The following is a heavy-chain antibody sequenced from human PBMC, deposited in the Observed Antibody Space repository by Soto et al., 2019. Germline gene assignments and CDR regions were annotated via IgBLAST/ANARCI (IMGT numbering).Heavy chain of an antibody. CDR2: MLSDGTNR. D-gene: IGHD5-12*01. J-gene: IGHJ4*02. Sequence: QVQLVESGGGVVQPGRSLRLSCAGSGFTVSNYAMHWVRQAPGKGLEWVAVMLSDGTNRFSDSVKGRFTVSGDNSENTVYLQMNSLTGEDTAVYYCAKSGRRFFDYFDYWGQGTLVTVSS. CDR3: AKSGRRFFDYFDY. V-gene: IGHV3-30*18. CDR1: GFTVSNYA.